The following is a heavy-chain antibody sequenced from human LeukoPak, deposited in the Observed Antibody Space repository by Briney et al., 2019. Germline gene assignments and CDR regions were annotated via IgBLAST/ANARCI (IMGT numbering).Heavy chain of an antibody. CDR2: ISYDGSNK. J-gene: IGHJ4*02. Sequence: TGGSLRLSCAASGFTFSSYGMHWVRQAPGKGLEWVAVISYDGSNKYYADSVKGRFTISRDNSKNTLYLQMNSLRAEDTAVYYCAKDLYSGYDNRINGLDYWGQGTLVTVSS. CDR3: AKDLYSGYDNRINGLDY. D-gene: IGHD5-12*01. V-gene: IGHV3-30*18. CDR1: GFTFSSYG.